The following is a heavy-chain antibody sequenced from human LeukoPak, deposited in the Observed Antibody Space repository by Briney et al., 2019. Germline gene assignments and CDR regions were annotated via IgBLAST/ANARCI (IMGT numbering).Heavy chain of an antibody. Sequence: GGSLRLSCSASGFTFSSHWMHWVRQAPGKGLVWVSRINSDGSSISYADSVKGRFTISRDNAKNTLYLQMNSLRAEDTAVYYCARDLVGATLFDYWGQGTLVTVSS. CDR2: INSDGSSI. CDR3: ARDLVGATLFDY. CDR1: GFTFSSHW. V-gene: IGHV3-74*01. D-gene: IGHD1-26*01. J-gene: IGHJ4*02.